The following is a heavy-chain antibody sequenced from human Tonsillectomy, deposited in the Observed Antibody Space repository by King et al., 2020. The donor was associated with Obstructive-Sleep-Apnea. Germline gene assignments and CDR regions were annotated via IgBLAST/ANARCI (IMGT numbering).Heavy chain of an antibody. Sequence: VQLVESGGGLVQPGGSLRLSCAASGFTFSSYDMHWVRQATGKGLEWVSAIGTAGDPYYPGSVKGRFTISRENAKNSLYLQMNSLRAGETAVYYCARGGYCGGGSCYFGRVPWYFDLWGRGTLVTVSS. J-gene: IGHJ2*01. V-gene: IGHV3-13*05. CDR1: GFTFSSYD. D-gene: IGHD2-15*01. CDR3: ARGGYCGGGSCYFGRVPWYFDL. CDR2: IGTAGDP.